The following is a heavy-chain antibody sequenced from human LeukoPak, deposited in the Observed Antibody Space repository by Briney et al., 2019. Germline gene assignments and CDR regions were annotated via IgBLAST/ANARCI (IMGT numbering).Heavy chain of an antibody. D-gene: IGHD5-12*01. CDR1: GFTFSSYG. Sequence: GGSLRLSCAASGFTFSSYGMHWVRQAPGKGLEWVAFIRYDGSNKYYADSVKGRFTISRDNSKNTLYLQMNSLKTEDTAVYYCTRLGYSGYEGTDYWGQGTLVTVSS. CDR3: TRLGYSGYEGTDY. CDR2: IRYDGSNK. J-gene: IGHJ4*02. V-gene: IGHV3-33*08.